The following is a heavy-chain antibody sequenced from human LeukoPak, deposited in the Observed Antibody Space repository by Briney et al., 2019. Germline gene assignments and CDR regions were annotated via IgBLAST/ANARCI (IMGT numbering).Heavy chain of an antibody. V-gene: IGHV1-69*04. CDR1: RGTFSSYA. J-gene: IGHJ5*02. CDR3: ARAAMYYDSPFDP. Sequence: ASVNVSCKASRGTFSSYAISWVRQAPGQGLEWMGRIIPILGIANYAQKFQGRVTITADKSTSTAYMELSSLRSEDTAVYYCARAAMYYDSPFDPWGQGTLVTVSS. D-gene: IGHD3-22*01. CDR2: IIPILGIA.